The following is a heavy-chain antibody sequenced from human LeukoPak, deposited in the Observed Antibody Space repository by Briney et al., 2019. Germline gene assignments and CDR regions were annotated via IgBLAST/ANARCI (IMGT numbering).Heavy chain of an antibody. CDR2: INPNSGGT. D-gene: IGHD5-18*01. Sequence: ATVKVSCKASGYTFTGYYMHWVRQAPGQGLEWMGWINPNSGGTNYAQKFQGRVTMTRDTSISTAYMELSRLRSDDTAVYYCAKDNGQLWLFGQFDYWGQGTLVTVSS. CDR3: AKDNGQLWLFGQFDY. V-gene: IGHV1-2*02. J-gene: IGHJ4*02. CDR1: GYTFTGYY.